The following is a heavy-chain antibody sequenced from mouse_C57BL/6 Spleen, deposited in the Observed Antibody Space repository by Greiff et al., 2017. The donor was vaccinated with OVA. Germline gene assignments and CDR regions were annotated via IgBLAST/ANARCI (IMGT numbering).Heavy chain of an antibody. Sequence: VQLQQSGPELVKPGASVKISCKASGYSFTSYYIPWVKQRPGQGLEWIGWIYPGSGNTKYNEKVKGKATLTADTSSSTADMQLSSLTSEDSAVYYCARTYYGSSYGFAYWGQGTLVTVSA. CDR1: GYSFTSYY. D-gene: IGHD1-1*01. V-gene: IGHV1-66*01. CDR3: ARTYYGSSYGFAY. J-gene: IGHJ3*01. CDR2: IYPGSGNT.